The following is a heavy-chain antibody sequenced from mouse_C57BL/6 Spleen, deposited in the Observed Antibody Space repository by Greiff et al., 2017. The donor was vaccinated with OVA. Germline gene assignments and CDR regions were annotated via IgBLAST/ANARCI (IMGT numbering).Heavy chain of an antibody. Sequence: QVQLQQPGAELVKPGASVKLSCKASGYTFTGYWMQWVKQRPGQGLEWIGEIDPSDSYTNYNQKFKGKATLTVDTSSSTAYMQLSSLTSEDSAVYYCARWYYGSSYWYFDVWGTGTTVTVSS. D-gene: IGHD1-1*01. CDR3: ARWYYGSSYWYFDV. V-gene: IGHV1-50*01. J-gene: IGHJ1*03. CDR1: GYTFTGYW. CDR2: IDPSDSYT.